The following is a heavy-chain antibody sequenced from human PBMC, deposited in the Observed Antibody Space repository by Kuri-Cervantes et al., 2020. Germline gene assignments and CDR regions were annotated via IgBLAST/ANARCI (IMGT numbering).Heavy chain of an antibody. CDR2: IYYSGSS. Sequence: SCTVSGGSISTGDHYWSWIRQPPGKGLEWIGYIYYSGSSYYNPSLPSLKSRLTISVDTSKNQFSLKLTSVTAADTAVYYCARVDESTIWKSYGTYYYYYGMGVWGQGTTVTVSS. D-gene: IGHD3-16*01. CDR1: GGSISTGDHY. CDR3: ARVDESTIWKSYGTYYYYYGMGV. V-gene: IGHV4-30-4*01. J-gene: IGHJ6*02.